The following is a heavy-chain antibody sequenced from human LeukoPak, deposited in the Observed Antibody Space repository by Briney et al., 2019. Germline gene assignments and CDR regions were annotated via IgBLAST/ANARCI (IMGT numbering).Heavy chain of an antibody. V-gene: IGHV3-74*01. CDR3: ARGPSSNWSGLDF. CDR1: EFSFSGHW. Sequence: GGSLRLSCAASEFSFSGHWMHWARQLPGKGLVWVSRISPTGSTTSYADSVKGRFTVSRDNAKNTLYLQVNNLRAEDTAVYYCARGPSSNWSGLDFWGQGTLVTVSS. CDR2: ISPTGSTT. J-gene: IGHJ4*02. D-gene: IGHD6-13*01.